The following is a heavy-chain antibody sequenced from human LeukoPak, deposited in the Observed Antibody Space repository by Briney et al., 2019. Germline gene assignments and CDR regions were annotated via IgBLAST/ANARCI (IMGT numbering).Heavy chain of an antibody. CDR3: ARDPSRGYNYGYGDY. V-gene: IGHV3-7*01. CDR1: GFSFSSYW. D-gene: IGHD5-18*01. Sequence: GGSLRLSCAASGFSFSSYWMTWVRQAPGKGLEWVAHINQDRSETYYVDSVKGRFTIARDNAKNSLYLQMDSLRAEDTGVYYCARDPSRGYNYGYGDYWGQGTLVIVS. CDR2: INQDRSET. J-gene: IGHJ4*02.